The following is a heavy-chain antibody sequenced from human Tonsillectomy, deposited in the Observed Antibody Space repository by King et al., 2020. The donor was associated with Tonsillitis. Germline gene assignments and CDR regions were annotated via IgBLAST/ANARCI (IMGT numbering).Heavy chain of an antibody. V-gene: IGHV4-38-2*02. CDR2: IYHSGST. J-gene: IGHJ4*02. CDR3: ARDARYYDSRGYTYFFDY. CDR1: GYSISSGYY. Sequence: VQLQESGPGLVKPSETLSLTCAVSGYSISSGYYWGWIRQPPGKGLEWIGSIYHSGSTYYNPSLKSRVTLSVDTSKNQFSLKLSSVTAADTAVYYCARDARYYDSRGYTYFFDYWGQGTLVTVSP. D-gene: IGHD3-22*01.